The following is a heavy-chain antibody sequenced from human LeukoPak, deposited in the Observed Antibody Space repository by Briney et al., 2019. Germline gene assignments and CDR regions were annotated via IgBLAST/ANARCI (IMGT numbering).Heavy chain of an antibody. J-gene: IGHJ4*02. CDR3: ARERTYYFDY. CDR1: GGSIRSTNY. V-gene: IGHV4-30-4*01. Sequence: SETLSLTCGVSGGSIRSTNYWSWIRQPPGQGLEWIEYIYYRGSTYYNPSLKSRVIISVDTSKNQFSLKLSSMTAADTAVYYCARERTYYFDYWGQGTQVTVSS. CDR2: IYYRGST.